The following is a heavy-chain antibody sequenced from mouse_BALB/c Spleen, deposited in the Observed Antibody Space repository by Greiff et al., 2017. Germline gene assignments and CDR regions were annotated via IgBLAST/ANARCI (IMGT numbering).Heavy chain of an antibody. Sequence: VQLKQSGAELVKPGASVKLSCTASGFNIKDTYMHWVKQRPEQGLEWIGRIDPANGNTKYDPKFQGKATITADTSSNTAYLQLSSLTSEDTAVYYCARGSFTTGVVDYWGQGTTLTVSS. D-gene: IGHD1-1*01. CDR1: GFNIKDTY. J-gene: IGHJ2*01. V-gene: IGHV14-3*02. CDR2: IDPANGNT. CDR3: ARGSFTTGVVDY.